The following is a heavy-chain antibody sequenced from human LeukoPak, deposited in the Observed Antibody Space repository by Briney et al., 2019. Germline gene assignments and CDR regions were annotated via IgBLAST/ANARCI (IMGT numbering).Heavy chain of an antibody. D-gene: IGHD2-2*01. V-gene: IGHV4-59*12. CDR1: AGSISSYY. CDR2: IYYNGNT. Sequence: SETLSLTCTVSAGSISSYYWSWIREPPGKGLEWIGNIYYNGNTNYNPSLKSRVTISVDTSKNQFSLKLSSVTAADTAVYYCARRRIDCSSTSCYPGGYYYYYYMDVWGEGTTVTVSS. J-gene: IGHJ6*03. CDR3: ARRRIDCSSTSCYPGGYYYYYYMDV.